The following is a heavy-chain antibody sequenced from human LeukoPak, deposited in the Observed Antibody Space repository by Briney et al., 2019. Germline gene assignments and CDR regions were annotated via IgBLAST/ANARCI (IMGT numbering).Heavy chain of an antibody. CDR3: AREEIRYFDWLLTPGHDAFDI. Sequence: ASVKVSCKASGYTFTSYGISWVRQAPGQGLEWMGWISAYNGNTNYAQKLQGRVTMTTDTSTSTAYMELRSLRSDDTAVYYCAREEIRYFDWLLTPGHDAFDIWGQGTMVTVSS. CDR2: ISAYNGNT. J-gene: IGHJ3*02. CDR1: GYTFTSYG. D-gene: IGHD3-9*01. V-gene: IGHV1-18*01.